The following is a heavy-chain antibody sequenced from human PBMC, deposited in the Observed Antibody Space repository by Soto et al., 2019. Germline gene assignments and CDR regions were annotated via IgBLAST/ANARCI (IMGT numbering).Heavy chain of an antibody. CDR2: ISSSSSYI. Sequence: GGSLRLSCVASGFTFSSYSMNWVRQAPGKGLEWVSSISSSSSYIYYADSVKGRFTISRDNAKNSLYLQMNSLRAEDTAVYYCARDQLPSITIFGEQTYGMDVWGQGTTVTVSS. CDR3: ARDQLPSITIFGEQTYGMDV. J-gene: IGHJ6*02. D-gene: IGHD3-3*01. CDR1: GFTFSSYS. V-gene: IGHV3-21*01.